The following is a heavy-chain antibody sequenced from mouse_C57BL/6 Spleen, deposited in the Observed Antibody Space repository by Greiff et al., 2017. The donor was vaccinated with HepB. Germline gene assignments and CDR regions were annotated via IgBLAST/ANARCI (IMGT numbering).Heavy chain of an antibody. D-gene: IGHD4-1*01. CDR2: IWRGGST. CDR3: AKGGSNWDDYAMDY. Sequence: LQESGPGLVQPSQSLSITCTVSGFSLTSYGVHWVRQSPGKGLEWLGVIWRGGSTDYNAAFMSRLSITKDNSKSQVFFKMNSLQADDTAIYYCAKGGSNWDDYAMDYWGQGTSVTVSS. V-gene: IGHV2-5*01. CDR1: GFSLTSYG. J-gene: IGHJ4*01.